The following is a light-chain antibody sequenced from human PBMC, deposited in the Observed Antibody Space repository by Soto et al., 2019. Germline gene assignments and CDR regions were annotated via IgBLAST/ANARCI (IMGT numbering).Light chain of an antibody. Sequence: EIVLTQSPGTLSLSPGERATLSCRASQSVSSSYLAWYQQKPGQAPRLLIYGASSRATGIPDRFSGSGSGTDFTLTISRLEPEVFAVYYCQQYGGAHLTFGGGTKVDIK. CDR2: GAS. J-gene: IGKJ4*01. V-gene: IGKV3-20*01. CDR1: QSVSSSY. CDR3: QQYGGAHLT.